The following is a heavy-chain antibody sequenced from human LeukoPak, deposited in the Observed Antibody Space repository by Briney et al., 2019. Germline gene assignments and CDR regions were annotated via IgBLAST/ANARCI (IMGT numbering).Heavy chain of an antibody. CDR3: ARDLGYCSGGTCYVGYFDY. J-gene: IGHJ4*02. V-gene: IGHV3-66*01. CDR2: IYSDGST. D-gene: IGHD2-15*01. Sequence: GGSLRLSCAASGFTVSSNYTSWVRQAPGKGLEWVSLIYSDGSTYYADSVRGRFTISRDNSKNTLYLQMNSLRAEDTAVYFCARDLGYCSGGTCYVGYFDYWGQGTLVTVSS. CDR1: GFTVSSNY.